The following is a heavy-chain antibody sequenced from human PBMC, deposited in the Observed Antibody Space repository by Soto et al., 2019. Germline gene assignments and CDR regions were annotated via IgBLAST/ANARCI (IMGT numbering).Heavy chain of an antibody. CDR3: ARQGPEIVIVPAAEFDY. CDR2: FYYSGST. V-gene: IGHV4-39*01. CDR1: GGSISSSNYY. J-gene: IGHJ4*02. D-gene: IGHD2-2*01. Sequence: SETLSLTCTVSGGSISSSNYYWGWIRQPPGKGLEWIGSFYYSGSTYYNPSLRSRVTMDVDTSRNQFSLKLSSVTAADTAVYYCARQGPEIVIVPAAEFDYWGQGTLVTVSS.